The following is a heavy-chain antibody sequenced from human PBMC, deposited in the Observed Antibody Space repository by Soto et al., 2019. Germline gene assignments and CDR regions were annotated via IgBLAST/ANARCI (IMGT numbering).Heavy chain of an antibody. V-gene: IGHV4-59*01. CDR3: ARDGVIGSAYNWFDP. Sequence: PSETLSLTCAVYGGSFSGYYWSWIRQPPGKGLEWIGYIYYSGSTNYNPSLKSRVTISVDTSKNQFSLKLSSVTAADTAVYYCARDGVIGSAYNWFDPWGQGTLVTVSS. D-gene: IGHD6-6*01. CDR1: GGSFSGYY. CDR2: IYYSGST. J-gene: IGHJ5*02.